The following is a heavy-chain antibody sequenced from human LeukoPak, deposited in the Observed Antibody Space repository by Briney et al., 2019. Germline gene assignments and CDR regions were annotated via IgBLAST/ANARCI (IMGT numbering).Heavy chain of an antibody. CDR1: GGSISSSSYY. D-gene: IGHD5-12*01. J-gene: IGHJ4*02. CDR2: IYYSGST. CDR3: ARLVATIRDLDY. V-gene: IGHV4-39*01. Sequence: PSETLSLTCTVSGGSISSSSYYWGWIRQPPGKGLEWTGSIYYSGSTYYNPSLKSRVTISVDTSKNQFSLKLSSVTAADTAVYYCARLVATIRDLDYWGQGTLVTVSS.